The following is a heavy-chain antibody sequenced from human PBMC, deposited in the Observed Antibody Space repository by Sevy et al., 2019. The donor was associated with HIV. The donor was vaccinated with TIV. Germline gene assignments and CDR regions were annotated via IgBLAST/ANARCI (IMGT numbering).Heavy chain of an antibody. CDR1: GFTFSSYN. V-gene: IGHV3-21*01. D-gene: IGHD6-13*01. Sequence: GGSVRLSCAASGFTFSSYNMNWVRQALGKGLEWVSSISSSSTYIYYADSVQGRFTISRDNAKNSLFLQMNSLRAEDTAVYHCARDFGPGIAAAPDLWGRGTLVTVSS. J-gene: IGHJ2*01. CDR3: ARDFGPGIAAAPDL. CDR2: ISSSSTYI.